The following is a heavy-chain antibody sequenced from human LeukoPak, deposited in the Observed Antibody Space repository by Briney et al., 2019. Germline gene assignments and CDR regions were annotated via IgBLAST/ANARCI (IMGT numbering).Heavy chain of an antibody. V-gene: IGHV4-59*08. J-gene: IGHJ3*02. CDR2: IYYSGST. CDR3: ARPYDRGAFDI. D-gene: IGHD3-16*01. CDR1: GGSISSYY. Sequence: PSETLSLTCTVSGGSISSYYWSWIRQPPGKGLEWIGYIYYSGSTNYNPSLKSRVTISVDTSKNQFSLKLSSVTAADTAVYYCARPYDRGAFDIWGQGTMVTVSS.